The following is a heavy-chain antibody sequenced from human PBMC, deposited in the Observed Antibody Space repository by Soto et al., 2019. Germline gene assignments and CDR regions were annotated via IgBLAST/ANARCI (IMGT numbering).Heavy chain of an antibody. Sequence: GGSLRLSCAASGFTFSRDGMSWVRQAPGKGLEWVSLITDNGGSTYYADSVKGRFTISRDNTKNTLFLQMNSLRAEDTAVYYCAKERATTAAFDYWGQGALVTVS. D-gene: IGHD4-17*01. CDR3: AKERATTAAFDY. V-gene: IGHV3-23*01. CDR2: ITDNGGST. CDR1: GFTFSRDG. J-gene: IGHJ4*02.